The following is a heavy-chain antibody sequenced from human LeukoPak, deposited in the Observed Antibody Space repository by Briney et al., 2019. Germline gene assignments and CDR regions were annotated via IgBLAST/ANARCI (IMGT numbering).Heavy chain of an antibody. J-gene: IGHJ3*02. D-gene: IGHD2-2*01. CDR3: ATRTRVGGYQLRAFDI. CDR1: GYTLTELS. V-gene: IGHV1-24*01. Sequence: ASVKVSCKVSGYTLTELSMHWVRQAPGKGLEWMGGFDPEDGETIYAQKFQGRVTMTEDTSTDTAYMELSSLRSEDTAVYYCATRTRVGGYQLRAFDIWGQGTMVTVSS. CDR2: FDPEDGET.